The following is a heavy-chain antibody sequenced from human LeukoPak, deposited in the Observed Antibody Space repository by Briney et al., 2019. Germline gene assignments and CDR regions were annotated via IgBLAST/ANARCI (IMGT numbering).Heavy chain of an antibody. CDR2: ISGRGGRT. D-gene: IGHD3-10*01. J-gene: IGHJ4*02. Sequence: GGSLRLSCAASGFTFSSYGMTWVRQAPGKGLEWVSAISGRGGRTYYADSVKGRFTISRDISKNTLYLQMNSLRAEDTATYYCARAEDDSGTYSVGYFDFWGQGTLVTVSS. V-gene: IGHV3-23*01. CDR3: ARAEDDSGTYSVGYFDF. CDR1: GFTFSSYG.